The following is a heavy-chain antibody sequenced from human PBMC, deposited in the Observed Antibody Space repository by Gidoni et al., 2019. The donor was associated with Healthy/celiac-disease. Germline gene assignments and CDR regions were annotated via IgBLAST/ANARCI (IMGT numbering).Heavy chain of an antibody. CDR2: ISGSGVST. D-gene: IGHD6-25*01. CDR3: AKGSSADY. CDR1: GFTFSSYA. J-gene: IGHJ4*02. Sequence: EVQLLESGGGLVQPGGSLRLSCAASGFTFSSYAMRWVRQAPGKGLEWVSAISGSGVSTYYADSVKRRFTISRDHSKNPLYLHMNSLRAEDTAVYYCAKGSSADYWGQGTLVTVSS. V-gene: IGHV3-23*01.